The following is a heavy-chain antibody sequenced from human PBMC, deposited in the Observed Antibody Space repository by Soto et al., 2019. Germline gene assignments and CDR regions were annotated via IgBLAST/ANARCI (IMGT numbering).Heavy chain of an antibody. Sequence: SETLSLTCAFYGWSFSGYYWSWIRQPPGKGLEWIGEINHSGSTNYNPSLKSRVTISVDTSKNQFSLKLSSVTAADTAVYYCARRGTRYYYYMDVWGKGTTVTVSS. CDR2: INHSGST. CDR1: GWSFSGYY. CDR3: ARRGTRYYYYMDV. V-gene: IGHV4-34*01. J-gene: IGHJ6*03. D-gene: IGHD5-12*01.